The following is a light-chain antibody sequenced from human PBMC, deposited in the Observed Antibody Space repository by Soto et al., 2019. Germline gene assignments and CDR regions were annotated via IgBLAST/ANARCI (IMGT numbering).Light chain of an antibody. V-gene: IGKV3-15*01. CDR2: GES. CDR1: QSVISN. Sequence: EIVMTQSPATLSVSPGERATLSCRASQSVISNLALYQQKPGQAPRLLIYGESTRATGIPARFSGSGSGTEFALTLSSLQSEDFAVYYCQQYNNWPPWTFGQGTKVEIK. CDR3: QQYNNWPPWT. J-gene: IGKJ1*01.